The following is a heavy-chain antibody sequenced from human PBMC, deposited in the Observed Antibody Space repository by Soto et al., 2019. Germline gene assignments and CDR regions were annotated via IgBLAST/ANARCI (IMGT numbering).Heavy chain of an antibody. V-gene: IGHV2-26*01. CDR1: GFSLSNARMG. Sequence: QVTLKESGPVLVTPTETLTLTCTVSGFSLSNARMGVSWIRQPPGKALEWLAHIFSNDEKSYSTSLKSRLTISKDTSKSQVVLTMTNMDPVDTATYYCARTNSGYYSDAFDIWGQGTMVTVSS. CDR3: ARTNSGYYSDAFDI. CDR2: IFSNDEK. D-gene: IGHD3-10*01. J-gene: IGHJ3*02.